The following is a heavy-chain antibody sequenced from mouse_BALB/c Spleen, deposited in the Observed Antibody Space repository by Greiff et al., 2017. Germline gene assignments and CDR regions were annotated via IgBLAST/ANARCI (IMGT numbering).Heavy chain of an antibody. CDR3: ARGITTATSYWYFDV. CDR2: ILPGSGST. Sequence: QVQLQQSGAELMKPGASVKISCKATGYTFSSYGIEWVKQRPGHGLEWIGEILPGSGSTNYNEKFKGKATFTADTSSNTAYMQLSSLTSEDSAVYYCARGITTATSYWYFDVWGAGTTVTVSS. V-gene: IGHV1-9*01. J-gene: IGHJ1*01. D-gene: IGHD1-2*01. CDR1: GYTFSSYG.